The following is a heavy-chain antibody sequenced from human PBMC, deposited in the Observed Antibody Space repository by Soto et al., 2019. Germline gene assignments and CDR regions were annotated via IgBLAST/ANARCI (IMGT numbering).Heavy chain of an antibody. CDR2: IYYDGST. Sequence: PSETLSLTCTFSGGSISRYYWSWIRHPPGKGLKWIGNIYYDGSTNYSPSLKSRVTISVDTSKNQFSLRLSSVTAADTAVYYCARAGYSYGFGYYYEYWGQGTLVTVS. J-gene: IGHJ4*02. CDR3: ARAGYSYGFGYYYEY. CDR1: GGSISRYY. D-gene: IGHD5-18*01. V-gene: IGHV4-59*01.